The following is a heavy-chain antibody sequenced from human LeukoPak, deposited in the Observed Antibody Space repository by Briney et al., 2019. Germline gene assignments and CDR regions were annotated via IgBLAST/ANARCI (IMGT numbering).Heavy chain of an antibody. V-gene: IGHV4-34*01. CDR1: GGSFSGYY. D-gene: IGHD6-13*01. Sequence: PSETLSLTCAVYGGSFSGYYWSWIRQPPGKGLEWIGEINHSGSTNYNPSLKSRVTISVDTSKNQFSLKLSSVTAADTAVYYCARLVGYSSSWYGGYYFDYWGQGTLVTVSS. CDR2: INHSGST. CDR3: ARLVGYSSSWYGGYYFDY. J-gene: IGHJ4*02.